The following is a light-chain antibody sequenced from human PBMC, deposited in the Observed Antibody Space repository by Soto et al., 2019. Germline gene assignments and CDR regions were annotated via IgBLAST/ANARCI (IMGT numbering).Light chain of an antibody. J-gene: IGKJ4*01. CDR3: QQYKNWPPLT. CDR1: QSVSYN. V-gene: IGKV3-15*01. CDR2: GAF. Sequence: EIVMTQSPATLSVSPGETATLSCSASQSVSYNLAWYQQKPGQGPRLLIYGAFTRATGIPARVSGSGSGTEFTLTLSSLQSEDFAVYYCQQYKNWPPLTFGGGTKVEIK.